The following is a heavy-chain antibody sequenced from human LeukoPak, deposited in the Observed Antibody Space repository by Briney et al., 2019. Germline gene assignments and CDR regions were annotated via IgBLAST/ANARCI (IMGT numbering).Heavy chain of an antibody. CDR2: INPSGGST. CDR3: ARGGRAGVVWGYSDY. CDR1: GHTLTNYY. V-gene: IGHV1-46*01. Sequence: ASVKGSCKASGHTLTNYYIRWARQAPGRGLEWMGRINPSGGSTSYAQRFQGSVTMTSDTSTSTVYMALSSLTSEDTAVYYCARGGRAGVVWGYSDYWGQGTLVTVSS. D-gene: IGHD6-13*01. J-gene: IGHJ4*02.